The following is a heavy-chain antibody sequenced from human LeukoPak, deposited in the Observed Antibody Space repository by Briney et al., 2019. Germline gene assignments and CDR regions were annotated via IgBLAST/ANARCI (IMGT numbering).Heavy chain of an antibody. CDR3: ARLGDSSGFYYYYMDV. V-gene: IGHV4-39*01. Sequence: SETLSLTCTVSGGSISSSSYYWGWLRQPPGKGLEWIGSIYYSGSTYYNPSLKSRVTISVDTSKNQFSLKLSSVTAADTAVYYCARLGDSSGFYYYYMDVWGKGTTVTVSS. J-gene: IGHJ6*03. D-gene: IGHD6-19*01. CDR1: GGSISSSSYY. CDR2: IYYSGST.